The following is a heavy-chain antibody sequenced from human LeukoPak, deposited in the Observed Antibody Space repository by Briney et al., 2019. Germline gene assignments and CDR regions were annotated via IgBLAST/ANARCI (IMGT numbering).Heavy chain of an antibody. CDR1: GFTFFNYA. J-gene: IGHJ4*02. CDR2: NSHSSHRT. D-gene: IGHD2-8*01. V-gene: IGHV3-23*01. CDR3: AKDRRHCTSTFCSGDHFDS. Sequence: GGSLRLSCAATGFTFFNYALAWVRQAPGKGLQSVSYNSHSSHRTYYTAFVLGRFTVSRDNSKNTLYLEMKGLTAEDTAVYYCAKDRRHCTSTFCSGDHFDSWGQGTLVTVSS.